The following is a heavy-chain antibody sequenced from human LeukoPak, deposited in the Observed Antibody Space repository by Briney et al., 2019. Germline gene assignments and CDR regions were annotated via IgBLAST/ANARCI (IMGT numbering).Heavy chain of an antibody. J-gene: IGHJ5*02. CDR3: ARKSLGIVAAGTFFGS. CDR2: IYSGGGT. D-gene: IGHD6-13*01. CDR1: GFTVSSNF. V-gene: IGHV3-53*01. Sequence: TGGSLRLSSAASGFTVSSNFVTWVRQAPGKGLEWLSIIYSGGGTDYADSVKGRFTVSRDNSKNTVYLQMNSLRAEDTAMYHCARKSLGIVAAGTFFGSWGQGTLVTVSS.